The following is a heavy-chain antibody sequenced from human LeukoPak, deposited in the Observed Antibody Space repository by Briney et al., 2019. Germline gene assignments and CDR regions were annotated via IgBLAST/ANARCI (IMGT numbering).Heavy chain of an antibody. Sequence: SETLSLTCTVSGGSISSYYWSWIRQSPGKGLEWIGSITYSGSTYYNPSLKSRVTISVDTSKNQFSLKLTSVTAADTGVYYCVRHPRGGPYFDYWGQGTLVTVS. CDR2: ITYSGST. CDR3: VRHPRGGPYFDY. CDR1: GGSISSYY. V-gene: IGHV4-59*01. J-gene: IGHJ4*02. D-gene: IGHD3-16*01.